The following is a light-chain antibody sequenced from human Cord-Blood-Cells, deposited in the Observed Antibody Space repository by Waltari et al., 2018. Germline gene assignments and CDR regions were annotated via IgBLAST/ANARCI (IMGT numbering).Light chain of an antibody. V-gene: IGKV3-11*01. Sequence: EIVLTQSPATLSLSPGERATLSCSASQSVSSYLAWYQQKPGKAPRLLIYDSSHRATGIPARFSGSGSGTDFTLTISSREPEDFAVYYCQQRSNWTFGQGTKVEIK. J-gene: IGKJ1*01. CDR1: QSVSSY. CDR2: DSS. CDR3: QQRSNWT.